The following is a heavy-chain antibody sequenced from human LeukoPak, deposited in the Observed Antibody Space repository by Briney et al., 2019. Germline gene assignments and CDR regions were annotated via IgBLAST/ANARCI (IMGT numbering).Heavy chain of an antibody. CDR2: IYYIGST. CDR1: GGSISNYY. V-gene: IGHV4-59*01. J-gene: IGHJ4*02. D-gene: IGHD3-22*01. CDR3: ARTKYYYDSSGYPPPFDY. Sequence: SETLSLTCTVSGGSISNYYWSWIRQPPGKGLEWIGYIYYIGSTNYNPSLKSRVTMSVDTSKNQFSLKLSSVTAADTAVYYCARTKYYYDSSGYPPPFDYWGQGTLVTVSS.